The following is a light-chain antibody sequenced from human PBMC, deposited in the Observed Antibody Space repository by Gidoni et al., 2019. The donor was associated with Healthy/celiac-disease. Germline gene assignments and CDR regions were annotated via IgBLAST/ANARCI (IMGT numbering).Light chain of an antibody. V-gene: IGKV1-27*01. Sequence: DIQMTQSQSSLSASVGDRVTITCRASQGISNYLDWYQQKPGKVPKLLIYAASTLQSGVPSRFSGSGSGTDFTLTISSLQPEDVATYYCQKYNSAPRLTFGGGTKVEIK. CDR2: AAS. J-gene: IGKJ4*01. CDR3: QKYNSAPRLT. CDR1: QGISNY.